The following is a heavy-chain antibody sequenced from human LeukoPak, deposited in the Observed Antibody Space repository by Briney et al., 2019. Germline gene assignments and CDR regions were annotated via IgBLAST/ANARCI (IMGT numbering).Heavy chain of an antibody. Sequence: GGSLRLSCAASGFTFSSYAMTWVRQAPGKGLEWVSSISSSGGSTYYAASVKGRFTISRDNSKNTLYLQMNSLRAEDTAVHYCAKTRGNSWSGFDYWGQGTLVTVSS. CDR2: ISSSGGST. CDR3: AKTRGNSWSGFDY. V-gene: IGHV3-23*01. CDR1: GFTFSSYA. J-gene: IGHJ4*02. D-gene: IGHD6-13*01.